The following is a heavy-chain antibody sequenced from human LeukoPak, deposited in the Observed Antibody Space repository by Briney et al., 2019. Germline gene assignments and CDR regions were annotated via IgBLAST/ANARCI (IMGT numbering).Heavy chain of an antibody. CDR2: VSSSSSII. CDR3: ARGGIVRLNYFDY. J-gene: IGHJ4*02. D-gene: IGHD1-26*01. V-gene: IGHV3-48*01. Sequence: PGGSLRLSCAASGFIFSSYSMNWVRQAPGKGLEWVTYVSSSSSIIYYADSVKGRFTISRDNAENSLHLQMNSLRAEDTAVYYCARGGIVRLNYFDYWGQGTLVTVSS. CDR1: GFIFSSYS.